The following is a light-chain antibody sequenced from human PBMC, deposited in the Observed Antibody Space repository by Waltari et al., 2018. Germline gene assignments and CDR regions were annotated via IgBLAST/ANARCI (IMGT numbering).Light chain of an antibody. CDR1: SPNIGSNS. CDR3: AAWDESLNGYVL. Sequence: QSVLTQPPSASGTPGQRVTISCSGSSPNIGSNSVNWYQQVPGTAPKLLIYTNNQRPSGVPDRFSGSKSGTSASLAISGLQSEDEADYYCAAWDESLNGYVLFGGGTKLTVL. CDR2: TNN. V-gene: IGLV1-44*01. J-gene: IGLJ2*01.